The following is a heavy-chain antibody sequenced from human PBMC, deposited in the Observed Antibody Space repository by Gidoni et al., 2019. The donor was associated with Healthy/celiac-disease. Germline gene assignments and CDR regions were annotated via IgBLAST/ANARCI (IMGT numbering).Heavy chain of an antibody. J-gene: IGHJ4*02. Sequence: QVQLQQWGEGLLKPSETLSLTCAVYGGSFSGYYWSWIRQPPEKGLEWIGEINHSGSTNYNPSLKSRVTISVDTSKNQFSLKLSSVTAADTAVYYCERGHRLWLNDYWGQGTLVTVSS. CDR1: GGSFSGYY. CDR2: INHSGST. V-gene: IGHV4-34*01. D-gene: IGHD5-18*01. CDR3: ERGHRLWLNDY.